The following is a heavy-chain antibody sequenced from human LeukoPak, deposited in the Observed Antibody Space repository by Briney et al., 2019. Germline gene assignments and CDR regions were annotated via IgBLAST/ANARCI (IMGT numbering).Heavy chain of an antibody. CDR3: ARANKGGWLLDY. CDR1: GFTFSSYS. D-gene: IGHD6-19*01. Sequence: PGGSLRLSCAASGFTFSSYSMNWVRQAPGKGLGWVSSISSSSSYIYYADSVKGRVTISRDNAKNSLYLQMNSLRAEDTAVYYCARANKGGWLLDYWGQGTLVTVSS. CDR2: ISSSSSYI. V-gene: IGHV3-21*01. J-gene: IGHJ4*02.